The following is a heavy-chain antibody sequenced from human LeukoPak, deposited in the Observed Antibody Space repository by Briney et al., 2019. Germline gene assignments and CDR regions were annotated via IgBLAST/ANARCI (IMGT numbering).Heavy chain of an antibody. D-gene: IGHD6-19*01. CDR1: GYTFTSYA. CDR2: INTNTGNP. J-gene: IGHJ5*02. V-gene: IGHV7-4-1*02. CDR3: ARDGTVAGTFWSYEGNWFDP. Sequence: GASVKVSCKASGYTFTSYAMNWVRQAPGQRLEWMGWINTNTGNPTYAQGFTGRFVFSLDTSVSTAYLQISSLKAEDTAVYYCARDGTVAGTFWSYEGNWFDPWGQGTLVTVSS.